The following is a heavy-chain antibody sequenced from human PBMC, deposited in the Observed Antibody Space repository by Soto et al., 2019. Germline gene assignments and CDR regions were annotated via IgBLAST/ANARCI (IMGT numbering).Heavy chain of an antibody. Sequence: LSLTCTVSGGSISSGGYYWSWIRQHPGKGLEWIGYIYYSGSTYYNPSLKSRVTISVDTSKNQFSLKLSSVTAADTAVYYCARQVPRGVVWFDPWGRGTLVTVSS. V-gene: IGHV4-31*03. J-gene: IGHJ5*02. CDR1: GGSISSGGYY. CDR3: ARQVPRGVVWFDP. D-gene: IGHD3-10*01. CDR2: IYYSGST.